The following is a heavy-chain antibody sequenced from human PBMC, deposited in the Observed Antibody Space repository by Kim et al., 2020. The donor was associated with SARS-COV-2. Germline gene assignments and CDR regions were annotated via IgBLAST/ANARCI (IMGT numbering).Heavy chain of an antibody. Sequence: GGSLRLSCAASGFTFSSYSMNWVRQAPGKGLEWVSYISSSSSTIYYADSVKGRFTISRDNAKNSLYLQMNSLRDEDTAVYYCARDYAMEWLLYVGRWFDPWGQGTLVTVSS. V-gene: IGHV3-48*02. CDR1: GFTFSSYS. J-gene: IGHJ5*02. CDR3: ARDYAMEWLLYVGRWFDP. D-gene: IGHD3-3*01. CDR2: ISSSSSTI.